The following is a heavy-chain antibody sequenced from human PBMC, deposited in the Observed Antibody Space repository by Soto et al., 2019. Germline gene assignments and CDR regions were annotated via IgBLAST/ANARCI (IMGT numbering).Heavy chain of an antibody. CDR1: GFTFSSAA. D-gene: IGHD4-4*01. V-gene: IGHV3-23*01. J-gene: IGHJ5*02. CDR3: AKSLDIHYKNWFDP. CDR2: ISDTGTGT. Sequence: GGSLRLSCVAAGFTFSSAAMNWVRQAPGKGLEWVSIISDTGTGTHYADSVKGRFTISRDNSKNTLYLDMNSLRAEDTAVYYCAKSLDIHYKNWFDPWGQATMVTV.